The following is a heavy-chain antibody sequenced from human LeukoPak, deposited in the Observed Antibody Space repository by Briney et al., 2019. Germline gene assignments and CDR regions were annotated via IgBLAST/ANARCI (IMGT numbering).Heavy chain of an antibody. CDR3: ARVNRQVIVSWFDP. CDR1: GGSISSGGYY. CDR2: IYYSGST. V-gene: IGHV4-31*03. Sequence: PSQTLSLTCTVSGGSISSGGYYWSWIRQHPGKGLEWIGYIYYSGSTYYNPSLKSRVTIPVDTSKNQFSLKLSSVTAADTAVYYCARVNRQVIVSWFDPWGQGTLVTVSS. D-gene: IGHD3-22*01. J-gene: IGHJ5*02.